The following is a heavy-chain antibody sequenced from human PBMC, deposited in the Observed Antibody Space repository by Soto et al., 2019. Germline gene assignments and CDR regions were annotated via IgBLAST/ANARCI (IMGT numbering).Heavy chain of an antibody. Sequence: SEILSLTCAVYGGSFSGYYWSWIRQPPGKGLEWIGYIYYSGSTNYNPSLKSRVTISVDTSKNQFSLKLSSVTAADTAVYYCARDRSSGWDYDAFDIWGQGTMVTV. CDR3: ARDRSSGWDYDAFDI. CDR1: GGSFSGYY. J-gene: IGHJ3*02. CDR2: IYYSGST. V-gene: IGHV4-59*01. D-gene: IGHD6-19*01.